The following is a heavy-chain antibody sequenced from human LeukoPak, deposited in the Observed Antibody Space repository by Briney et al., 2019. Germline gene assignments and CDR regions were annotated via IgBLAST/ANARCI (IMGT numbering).Heavy chain of an antibody. D-gene: IGHD5-18*01. J-gene: IGHJ4*02. V-gene: IGHV3-48*01. CDR3: ARGGYTYGLDS. Sequence: GGSLRLSCAASGFALTSYSMNWVRQAPGKGLEWMSYLSAAGRTIYYADSVHCRFSISRDTANNTVSLQMGSVRADDTAVYYCARGGYTYGLDSWGKGVLVAVSS. CDR2: LSAAGRTI. CDR1: GFALTSYS.